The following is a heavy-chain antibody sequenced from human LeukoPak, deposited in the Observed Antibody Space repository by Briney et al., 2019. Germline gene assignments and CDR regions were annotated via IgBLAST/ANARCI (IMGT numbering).Heavy chain of an antibody. CDR1: GFTFSSYS. D-gene: IGHD3-10*01. Sequence: GGSLRLSCAASGFTFSSYSMNWVRQAPGKGLEWVSSISSSSSYIYYADSVKGRFTISRDNSKNTVYLQINSLRADDTAVYYCAKGSGGSGSYSKYYFDYWGQGTLVTVSS. V-gene: IGHV3-21*04. CDR3: AKGSGGSGSYSKYYFDY. CDR2: ISSSSSYI. J-gene: IGHJ4*02.